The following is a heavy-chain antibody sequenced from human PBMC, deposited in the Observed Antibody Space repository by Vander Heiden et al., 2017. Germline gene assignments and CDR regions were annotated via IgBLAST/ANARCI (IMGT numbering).Heavy chain of an antibody. CDR2: ISSNGGST. CDR3: ARGDSSGWYGGYFQH. V-gene: IGHV3-64*01. J-gene: IGHJ1*01. CDR1: GFTSLSYA. Sequence: EVQLVEHGGGLVQPGGSLRLSCAASGFTSLSYAMQWVRQAPGKGLEYVSAISSNGGSTYYANSVKGRFTISRDNSKNTLYLQMGSLRAEDMAVYYCARGDSSGWYGGYFQHWGQGTLVTVSS. D-gene: IGHD6-19*01.